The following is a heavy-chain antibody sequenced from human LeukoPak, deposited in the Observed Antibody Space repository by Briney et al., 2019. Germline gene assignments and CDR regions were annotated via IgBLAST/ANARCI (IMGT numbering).Heavy chain of an antibody. V-gene: IGHV3-66*01. D-gene: IGHD3-22*01. CDR2: IYSGGST. Sequence: GGSLRLYCAASGFTISSNYMSWVRQAPGKGLEGVSVIYSGGSTYYSDSVKGRFTISRDNSKNTLYLQMNILRAEHTSVYYCAREYASSSFQHWGQGTLVTVSS. CDR1: GFTISSNY. J-gene: IGHJ1*01. CDR3: AREYASSSFQH.